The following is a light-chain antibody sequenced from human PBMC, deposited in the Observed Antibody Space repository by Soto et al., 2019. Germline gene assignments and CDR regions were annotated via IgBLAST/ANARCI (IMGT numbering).Light chain of an antibody. Sequence: DIQMTQSPSTLSASVGDSVTITCRASQNVNNWVAWYQQKPGKAPRFLIYDASSLESGVTSRFSGSGSVTDFTLTIISLQPDDFATYYCQRYNSYSRTFGQGTKVEIK. J-gene: IGKJ1*01. CDR1: QNVNNW. CDR3: QRYNSYSRT. V-gene: IGKV1-5*01. CDR2: DAS.